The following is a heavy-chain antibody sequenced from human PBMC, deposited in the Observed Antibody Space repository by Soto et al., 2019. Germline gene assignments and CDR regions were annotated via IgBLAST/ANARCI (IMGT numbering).Heavy chain of an antibody. D-gene: IGHD3-9*01. V-gene: IGHV3-30*18. CDR1: GFTFRSYG. J-gene: IGHJ4*02. CDR3: AKDRDRVGPYDIRL. Sequence: QAQLVESGGGVVQPGRSLRLSCAASGFTFRSYGMHWVRQAPGKGLEWVALISYDGSNKFYADSVKGRFTISRDNSKNTLYLQMNSLSAEDTAVYYCAKDRDRVGPYDIRLWGQGTLVTVSS. CDR2: ISYDGSNK.